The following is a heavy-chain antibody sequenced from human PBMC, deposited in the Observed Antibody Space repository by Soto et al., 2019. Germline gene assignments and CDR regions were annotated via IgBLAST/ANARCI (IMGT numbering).Heavy chain of an antibody. CDR3: ARDLPYYYDSSGYYSGLYFDY. CDR1: GFTFSSYW. V-gene: IGHV3-7*01. Sequence: GSLRLSCAASGFTFSSYWMSWVRQAPGKGLEWVANIKQDGSEKYYVDSVKGRFTISRDNAKNSLYLQMNSLRAEDTAVYYCARDLPYYYDSSGYYSGLYFDYWGQGTLVTVSS. CDR2: IKQDGSEK. D-gene: IGHD3-22*01. J-gene: IGHJ4*02.